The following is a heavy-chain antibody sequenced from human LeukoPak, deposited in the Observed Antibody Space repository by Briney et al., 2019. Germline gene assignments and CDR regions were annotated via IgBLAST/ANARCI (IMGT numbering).Heavy chain of an antibody. J-gene: IGHJ5*02. V-gene: IGHV1-18*01. Sequence: ASVTVSCKAPGYTFTSYGISWVRQAPGQGLEWMGWISAYNGNTNYAQKLQGRVTMTTDTSTSTACMELRSLRSDDTAVYYCARDDYSNSNWFDPWGQGTLVTVSS. CDR1: GYTFTSYG. CDR3: ARDDYSNSNWFDP. CDR2: ISAYNGNT. D-gene: IGHD4-11*01.